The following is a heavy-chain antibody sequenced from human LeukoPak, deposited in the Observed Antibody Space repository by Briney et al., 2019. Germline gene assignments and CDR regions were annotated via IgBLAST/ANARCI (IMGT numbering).Heavy chain of an antibody. CDR3: ARDLYWCGGSCAGYFDY. J-gene: IGHJ4*02. CDR2: ISSGSSYI. V-gene: IGHV3-21*01. Sequence: GGSLRLSCAASGFTFSTYSMNWVRQAPGKGLEWVSSISSGSSYIYYAESVKGRFTISRDNAKNSLYLQMNSLRAEDTAVYYWARDLYWCGGSCAGYFDYWGQGTLVTVSS. CDR1: GFTFSTYS. D-gene: IGHD2-15*01.